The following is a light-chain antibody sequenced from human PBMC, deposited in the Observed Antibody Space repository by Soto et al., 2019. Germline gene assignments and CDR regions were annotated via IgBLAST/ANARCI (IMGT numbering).Light chain of an antibody. CDR2: DAF. CDR1: QSVSSTY. Sequence: EIVLTQSPATLSLSPGEIATLSCGASQSVSSTYLAWYQQKPGQAPRLLIYDAFSRATGIPDRFSASGSGTDFTLTISRLEPEDFAVYYCQQYKTFGQGTKVDIK. CDR3: QQYKT. V-gene: IGKV3D-20*01. J-gene: IGKJ1*01.